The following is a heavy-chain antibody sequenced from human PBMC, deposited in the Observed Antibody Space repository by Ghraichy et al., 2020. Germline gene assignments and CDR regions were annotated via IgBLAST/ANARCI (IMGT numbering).Heavy chain of an antibody. Sequence: GESLNISCAASGFTFSSYAMSWVRQAPGKGLEWVSAISGSGGSTYYADSVKGRFTISRDNSKNTLYLQMNSLRAEDTAVYYCAKDPAAGSIDPWGQGTLVTVSS. D-gene: IGHD6-13*01. CDR1: GFTFSSYA. V-gene: IGHV3-23*01. J-gene: IGHJ5*02. CDR2: ISGSGGST. CDR3: AKDPAAGSIDP.